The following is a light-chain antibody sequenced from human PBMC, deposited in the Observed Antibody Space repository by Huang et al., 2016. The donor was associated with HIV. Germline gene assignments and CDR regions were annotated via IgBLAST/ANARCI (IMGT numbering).Light chain of an antibody. CDR1: QSVISN. CDR2: GAS. J-gene: IGKJ5*01. V-gene: IGKV3-15*01. CDR3: QQYNTWPPIT. Sequence: EIVMTQSPATLSVSPGVGATLPCRASQSVISNLAWYQQKPGTAPRLLSYGASTRSTGIPASFSGSGSGTEFTLTISILQSEDFAVYYCQQYNTWPPITFGQGTRLEIK.